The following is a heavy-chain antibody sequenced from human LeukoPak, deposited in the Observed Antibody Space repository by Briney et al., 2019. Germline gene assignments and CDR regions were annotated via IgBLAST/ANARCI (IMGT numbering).Heavy chain of an antibody. Sequence: SETLSLTRAVYGGSFSGYYWSWIRQPPWKGLEWIGEINHSGSNNYNPSLKSRVTISVDTSKNQFSLKLSSATAADTAVYYWAGGYGGNQDWGQGTLVTVSS. CDR3: AGGYGGNQD. D-gene: IGHD4-23*01. V-gene: IGHV4-34*01. CDR2: INHSGSN. J-gene: IGHJ4*02. CDR1: GGSFSGYY.